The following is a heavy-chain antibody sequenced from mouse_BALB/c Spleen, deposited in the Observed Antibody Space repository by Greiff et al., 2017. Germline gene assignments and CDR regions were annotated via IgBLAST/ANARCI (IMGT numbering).Heavy chain of an antibody. D-gene: IGHD2-4*01. CDR2: ISNGGGST. CDR1: GFTFSSYT. Sequence: EVMLVESGGGLVQPGGSLKLSCAASGFTFSSYTMSWVRQTPEKRLEWVAYISNGGGSTYYPDTVKGRFTISRDNAKNTLYLQMSSLKSEDTAMYYCARRTMITFAYWGQGTLVTVSA. J-gene: IGHJ3*01. CDR3: ARRTMITFAY. V-gene: IGHV5-12-2*01.